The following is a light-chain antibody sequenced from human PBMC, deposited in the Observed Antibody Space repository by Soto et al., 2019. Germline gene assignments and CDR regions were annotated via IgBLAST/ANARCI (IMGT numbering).Light chain of an antibody. V-gene: IGLV2-23*01. CDR3: CSYAGRSTWV. J-gene: IGLJ3*02. CDR1: SSDVGAYNL. CDR2: EGT. Sequence: QSVLTQPASVSGSPGQSITVSCTGTSSDVGAYNLVSWYQQYPGKAPRLIIYEGTKRPSGISHRFSGSKSDNTASLTISGLRAEDEANYYCCSYAGRSTWVFGGGTKVTVL.